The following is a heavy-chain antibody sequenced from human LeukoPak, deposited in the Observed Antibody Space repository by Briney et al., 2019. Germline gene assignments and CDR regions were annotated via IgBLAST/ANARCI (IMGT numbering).Heavy chain of an antibody. Sequence: GGSLRLSCAASGFTFSSYGMHWVRQAPGKGLEWVAVIWYDGSNKYYADSVKGRFTISRDNSKNTLYLQMNSLRAEDTAVYYCAKDPLLRNGVPRTIWGQGTMVTVSS. CDR2: IWYDGSNK. V-gene: IGHV3-33*06. CDR1: GFTFSSYG. D-gene: IGHD1-1*01. CDR3: AKDPLLRNGVPRTI. J-gene: IGHJ3*02.